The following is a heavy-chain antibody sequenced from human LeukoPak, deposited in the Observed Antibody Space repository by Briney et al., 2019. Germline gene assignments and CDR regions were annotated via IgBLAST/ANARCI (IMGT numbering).Heavy chain of an antibody. D-gene: IGHD5-12*01. CDR3: ARGMGIVAPSK. CDR1: GGSISSYY. V-gene: IGHV4-59*01. CDR2: IYYSGST. J-gene: IGHJ4*02. Sequence: SETLSLTCTVSGGSISSYYWSWVRQPPGKGLEWIGYIYYSGSTNYNPSLKSRVTISVDTSKNQFSLKLSSVTAADTAVYYCARGMGIVAPSKWGQGTLVTVSS.